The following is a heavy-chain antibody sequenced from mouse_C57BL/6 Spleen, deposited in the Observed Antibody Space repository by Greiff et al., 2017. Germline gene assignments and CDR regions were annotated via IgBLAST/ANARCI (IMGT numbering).Heavy chain of an antibody. J-gene: IGHJ2*01. Sequence: VQLQQSGPGLVKPSQSLSLTCSVTGYSITSGYYWNWIRQFPGNKQEWMGYISDDGSNNYNPSLKNRIYITRDTSKNQFFLKLNSVTTEDTATYYCARENLGAPFDYWGQGTTLTVSS. CDR2: ISDDGSN. CDR1: GYSITSGYY. D-gene: IGHD4-1*01. CDR3: ARENLGAPFDY. V-gene: IGHV3-6*01.